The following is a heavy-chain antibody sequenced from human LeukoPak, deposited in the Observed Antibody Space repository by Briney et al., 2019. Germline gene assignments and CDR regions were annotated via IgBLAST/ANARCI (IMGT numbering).Heavy chain of an antibody. V-gene: IGHV3-30-3*01. CDR3: AREARGGNFDY. Sequence: PGGALRLSCAASGFTFSSYAMHWVRQAPGKGLEWVAVISYDGSNKYYADSVKGRFTISRDNSKNTLYLQMNSLRAEDTAVYYCAREARGGNFDYWGQGTLATVSS. D-gene: IGHD2-15*01. CDR2: ISYDGSNK. J-gene: IGHJ4*02. CDR1: GFTFSSYA.